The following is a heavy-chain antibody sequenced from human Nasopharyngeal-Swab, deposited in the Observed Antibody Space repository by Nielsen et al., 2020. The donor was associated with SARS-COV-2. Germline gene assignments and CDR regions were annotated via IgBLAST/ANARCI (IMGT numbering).Heavy chain of an antibody. CDR1: GFTFDDYA. V-gene: IGHV3-9*01. CDR2: ISWNSGSI. J-gene: IGHJ4*02. Sequence: SPKISCAASGFTFDDYAMHWVRQAPGKGLEWVSGISWNSGSIGYADSVKGRFTISRDNAKNSLYLQMNSLRAEDTALYYCAKLYSSGWYLGYWGQGTLVTVSS. CDR3: AKLYSSGWYLGY. D-gene: IGHD6-19*01.